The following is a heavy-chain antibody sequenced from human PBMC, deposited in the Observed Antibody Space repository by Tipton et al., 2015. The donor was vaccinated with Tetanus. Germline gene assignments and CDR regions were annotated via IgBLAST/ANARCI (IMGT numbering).Heavy chain of an antibody. CDR1: GFIFSSYG. CDR3: AGEAECSGGGGWSGALDN. CDR2: SCYDGTDT. Sequence: SLRLSCAASGFIFSSYGIHWVRQAPGKGLEWVAVSCYDGTDTYYADSVKGRFTISRDNSKNTLYLQMNSLRAEDTAVYYCAGEAECSGGGGWSGALDNWGQGTQVTVSS. J-gene: IGHJ4*02. D-gene: IGHD2-15*01. V-gene: IGHV3-33*08.